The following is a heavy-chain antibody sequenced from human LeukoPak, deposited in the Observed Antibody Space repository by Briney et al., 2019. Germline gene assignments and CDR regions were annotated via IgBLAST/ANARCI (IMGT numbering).Heavy chain of an antibody. V-gene: IGHV3-53*01. CDR3: AREYRDIVVVGEADTNWFDP. CDR2: IYSGGST. J-gene: IGHJ5*02. Sequence: GGSLRLSCAASGFTVSTNYMSWVRQAPGKGLEWVSVIYSGGSTYYADSVKGRFTISRDNSKNTLYLQMNSLRAEDTAVYYCAREYRDIVVVGEADTNWFDPWGQGTLVTVSS. CDR1: GFTVSTNY. D-gene: IGHD2-15*01.